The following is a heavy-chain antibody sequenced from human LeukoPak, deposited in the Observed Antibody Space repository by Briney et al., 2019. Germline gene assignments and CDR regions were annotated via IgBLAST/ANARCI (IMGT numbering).Heavy chain of an antibody. CDR3: AKSSGRYYYYYGMDV. J-gene: IGHJ6*02. CDR1: GFTFSSYD. V-gene: IGHV3-30*18. CDR2: ISYDGSNK. D-gene: IGHD1-26*01. Sequence: GGSLRLSCAASGFTFSSYDMHWVRQAPGKGLERVAIISYDGSNKYYADSVKGRFTISRDNSKYTLYLQMNSLRAEDTAVYYCAKSSGRYYYYYGMDVWGQGPRSPSP.